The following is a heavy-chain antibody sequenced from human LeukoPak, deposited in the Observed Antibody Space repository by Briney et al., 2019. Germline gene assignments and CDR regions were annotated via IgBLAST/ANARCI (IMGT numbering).Heavy chain of an antibody. D-gene: IGHD3-16*02. CDR1: GYTFTNYG. CDR3: ARVEDRDYVWGSYRLADY. J-gene: IGHJ4*02. V-gene: IGHV1-18*04. Sequence: ASVKVSCKASGYTFTNYGISWVRQAPGQGLEWMGLISAHNGNTNYAQKLQGRVTMTTDTSTTTAYMELRSLRSDDTAVYYCARVEDRDYVWGSYRLADYWGQGTLVTVSS. CDR2: ISAHNGNT.